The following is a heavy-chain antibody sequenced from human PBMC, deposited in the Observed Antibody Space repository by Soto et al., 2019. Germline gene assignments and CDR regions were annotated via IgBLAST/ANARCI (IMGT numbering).Heavy chain of an antibody. D-gene: IGHD2-21*01. CDR1: GFTFSSYS. CDR2: ISSSSSYI. Sequence: GGSLRLSCAASGFTFSSYSMNWVRQAPGKGLEWVSSISSSSSYIYYADSVKGRFTISRDNAKNSLYLQMNSLRAEDTAVYYCAREGQHSFGYYYYGIAVWGRGTTVPVSS. CDR3: AREGQHSFGYYYYGIAV. J-gene: IGHJ6*02. V-gene: IGHV3-21*01.